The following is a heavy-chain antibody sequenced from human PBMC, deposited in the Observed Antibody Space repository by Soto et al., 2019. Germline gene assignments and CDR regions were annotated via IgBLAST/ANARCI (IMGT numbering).Heavy chain of an antibody. D-gene: IGHD1-1*01. J-gene: IGHJ4*02. CDR1: GFTFDDYA. V-gene: IGHV3-9*01. CDR3: TTTYPNDDSRVVAY. CDR2: ITWNSGSK. Sequence: VQLVESGGGLVQPGRSLRLSCAASGFTFDDYAMHWVRQPPGKGLEWVSGITWNSGSKDYADSVKGRFTISRDNRKNSLYLQMNSLRGEETALYYCTTTYPNDDSRVVAYWGQGSLVTVSS.